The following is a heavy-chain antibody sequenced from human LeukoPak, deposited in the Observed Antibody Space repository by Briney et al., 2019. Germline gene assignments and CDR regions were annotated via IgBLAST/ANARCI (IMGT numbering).Heavy chain of an antibody. CDR3: ARDYPGDCSGGSCYYFDY. CDR1: GGSISSYY. J-gene: IGHJ4*02. Sequence: SETLSLTCTVSGGSISSYYWSWIRQPAGKGLEWIGRIYTSGSTNYNPSLKSRVTMSVDRSKNQFSLKLSSVTAADTAVYYCARDYPGDCSGGSCYYFDYWGQGALVTVSS. D-gene: IGHD2-15*01. CDR2: IYTSGST. V-gene: IGHV4-4*07.